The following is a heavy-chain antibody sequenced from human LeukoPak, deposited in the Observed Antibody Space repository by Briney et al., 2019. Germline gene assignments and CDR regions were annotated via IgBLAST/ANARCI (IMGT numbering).Heavy chain of an antibody. J-gene: IGHJ4*02. V-gene: IGHV5-10-1*01. CDR1: GYSFTSYW. CDR3: ARYTTGDFDY. Sequence: RGESLKISCKGSGYSFTSYWISWVRQMPGKGLEWMGRIDPSDSYTNYSPSFQGPVTISADKSISTAYLQWSSLKASDTAMYYCARYTTGDFDYWGQGTLVTVSS. D-gene: IGHD1-1*01. CDR2: IDPSDSYT.